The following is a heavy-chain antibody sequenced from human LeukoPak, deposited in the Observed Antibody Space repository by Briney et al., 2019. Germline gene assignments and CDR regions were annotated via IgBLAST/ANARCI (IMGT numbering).Heavy chain of an antibody. Sequence: ASVPDAFKASGYTFTGYYIHWVRQAPGQGLEWMGWINPNSGDTNYAQKFQGRVTMTRDTSISTAYMELSSLRSDDTAVFYCARGDSSPYYYFDYWGQRTLLTVSS. D-gene: IGHD3-22*01. CDR1: GYTFTGYY. CDR3: ARGDSSPYYYFDY. J-gene: IGHJ4*02. V-gene: IGHV1-2*02. CDR2: INPNSGDT.